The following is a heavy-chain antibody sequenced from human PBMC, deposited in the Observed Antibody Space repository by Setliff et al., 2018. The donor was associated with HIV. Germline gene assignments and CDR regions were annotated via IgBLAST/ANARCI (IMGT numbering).Heavy chain of an antibody. CDR3: ASLSGYSGDAFDV. V-gene: IGHV5-51*01. CDR2: MYPGTSTT. J-gene: IGHJ3*01. CDR1: GYSFSTYW. D-gene: IGHD3-22*01. Sequence: GESLKISCQGSGYSFSTYWIGWVRQMPGKGLEWMGIMYPGTSTTKYSPSFQGQVTISADKSISTTYLQWSSLKATDTAMYYCASLSGYSGDAFDVWGQGTMVTVSS.